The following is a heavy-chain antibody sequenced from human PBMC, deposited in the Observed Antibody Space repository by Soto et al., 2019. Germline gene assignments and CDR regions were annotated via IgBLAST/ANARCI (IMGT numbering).Heavy chain of an antibody. D-gene: IGHD2-2*01. CDR2: MNPNSGNT. V-gene: IGHV1-8*01. J-gene: IGHJ5*02. CDR1: GYTFTCYD. CDR3: ARVVPAATRVMWFDP. Sequence: ASVKVSCKASGYTFTCYDINWVRHATGQGLEWMGWMNPNSGNTGYAQKFQGRVTMTRNTSISTAYMELSSLRSEDTAVYYCARVVPAATRVMWFDPWGQGTLVTVSS.